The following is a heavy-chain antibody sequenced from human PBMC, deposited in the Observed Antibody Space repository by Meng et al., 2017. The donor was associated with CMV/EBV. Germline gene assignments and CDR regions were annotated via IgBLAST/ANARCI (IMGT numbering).Heavy chain of an antibody. J-gene: IGHJ6*02. CDR1: GFTFSSYW. D-gene: IGHD3-10*01. CDR3: AKDRGYRTYNGMDV. CDR2: IKQDGSEK. V-gene: IGHV3-7*03. Sequence: GESLKISCAASGFTFSSYWMSWVRQAPGKGLEWVANIKQDGSEKYYVDSVKGRFTISRDNAKNSLYLQMNSLRAEDTALYYCAKDRGYRTYNGMDVWGQGTTVTVSS.